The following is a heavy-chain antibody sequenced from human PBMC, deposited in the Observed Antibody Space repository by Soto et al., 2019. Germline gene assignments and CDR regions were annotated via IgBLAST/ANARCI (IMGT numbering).Heavy chain of an antibody. Sequence: GASVKVSCKASGYTFTSYGISWVRQAPGQGLEWMGWISAYNGNTNYAQKLQGRVTMTTDTSTSTAYMELRSLRSDDTAVYYCAREHYDFWSGYSLRDVFDIWGQGTMVTVSS. CDR2: ISAYNGNT. V-gene: IGHV1-18*01. J-gene: IGHJ3*02. D-gene: IGHD3-3*01. CDR3: AREHYDFWSGYSLRDVFDI. CDR1: GYTFTSYG.